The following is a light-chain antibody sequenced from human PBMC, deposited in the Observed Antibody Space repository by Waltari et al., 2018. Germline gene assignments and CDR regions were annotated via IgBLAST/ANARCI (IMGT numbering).Light chain of an antibody. CDR2: GGS. CDR3: VQAIAFPFT. J-gene: IGKJ3*01. Sequence: DIVMTQTPLSLPITPGEPASISCRSSQSLLDSNGNTYLHWYLQKPGQSPQLLIYGGSNRASGVPDRFSGRGSGTDFTLKISKVEAGDVGVYYCVQAIAFPFTFGPGSKLDIK. CDR1: QSLLDSNGNTY. V-gene: IGKV2-40*01.